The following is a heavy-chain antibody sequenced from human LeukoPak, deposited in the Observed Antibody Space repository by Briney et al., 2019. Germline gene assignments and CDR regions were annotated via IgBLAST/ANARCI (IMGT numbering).Heavy chain of an antibody. CDR1: GGSISSAYY. V-gene: IGHV4-38-2*01. J-gene: IGHJ5*02. CDR2: IYHSGST. CDR3: ARRYSTNWYDDRGWFDP. Sequence: SDTLYLTCAVSGGSISSAYYWGWIRPPPGKRLQWIGSIYHSGSTSYNPSLKSRVTISVDTSKNQFSLKLSSVTAADTAFYYCARRYSTNWYDDRGWFDPWGQGTLVTVSS. D-gene: IGHD6-13*01.